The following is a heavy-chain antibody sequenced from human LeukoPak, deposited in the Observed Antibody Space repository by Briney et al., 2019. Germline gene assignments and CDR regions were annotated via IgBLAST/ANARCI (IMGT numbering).Heavy chain of an antibody. CDR2: ISWNSGSI. D-gene: IGHD6-13*01. CDR1: GFTFDDYA. J-gene: IGHJ4*02. Sequence: GGSLRLSCAASGFTFDDYAMHWVRQAPGKGLEWVSGISWNSGSIGYADSVKGRFTISRDNAKNSLYLQMNSLRAEDTALYYCAKEAGIAAAGTGFDYWGQGTLVTVSS. V-gene: IGHV3-9*01. CDR3: AKEAGIAAAGTGFDY.